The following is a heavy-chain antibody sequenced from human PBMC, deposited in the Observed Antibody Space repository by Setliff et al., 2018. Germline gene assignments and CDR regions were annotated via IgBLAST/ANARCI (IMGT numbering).Heavy chain of an antibody. CDR3: AEGLRGNDAFDI. J-gene: IGHJ3*02. D-gene: IGHD5-12*01. CDR1: GYTFTAYN. CDR2: MNPNNGKT. V-gene: IGHV1-8*02. Sequence: ASVKVSCKASGYTFTAYNINWVRQATGQGLELMGWMNPNNGKTGYIQKLQGRVTMTRNTSICTVYMELSSLRPEDTAVYYCAEGLRGNDAFDIWGQGTMVTVS.